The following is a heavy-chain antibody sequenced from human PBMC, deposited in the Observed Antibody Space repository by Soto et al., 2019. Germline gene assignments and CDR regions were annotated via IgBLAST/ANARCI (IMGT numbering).Heavy chain of an antibody. D-gene: IGHD5-12*01. J-gene: IGHJ4*02. V-gene: IGHV4-59*12. Sequence: PSETLSLTCTVSGGSISSYYWSWIRQPPGKGLEWIGYIYYSGSTNYNPSLKSRFTISRDNSKNTLYLQMNSLRAEDTAVYYCARARDGYNFLYEPTWGQGTLVTVSS. CDR3: ARARDGYNFLYEPT. CDR2: IYYSGST. CDR1: GGSISSYY.